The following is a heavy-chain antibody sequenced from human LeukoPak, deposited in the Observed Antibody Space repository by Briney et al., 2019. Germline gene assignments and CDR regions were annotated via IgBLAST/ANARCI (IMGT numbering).Heavy chain of an antibody. CDR3: AKDLISSSWPNWFDP. CDR1: GFTFSSYA. Sequence: PGGSLRLSCAASGFTFSSYAMSWVRQAPGKGLEWVSAISGSGGSTYYADSVKGRFTISRDNSKNTLYLQMNSLRAEDTAVHYCAKDLISSSWPNWFDPWGQGTLVTVSS. V-gene: IGHV3-23*01. J-gene: IGHJ5*02. D-gene: IGHD6-13*01. CDR2: ISGSGGST.